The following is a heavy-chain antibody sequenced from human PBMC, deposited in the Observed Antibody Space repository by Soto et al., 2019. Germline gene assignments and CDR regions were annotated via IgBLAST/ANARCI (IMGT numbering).Heavy chain of an antibody. CDR2: ISAYNGNT. D-gene: IGHD2-15*01. V-gene: IGHV1-18*01. CDR1: GYNFTSYG. CDR3: ARVVVVAAVRVGLRNWFDP. J-gene: IGHJ5*02. Sequence: QVQLVQSGAEVKKPGASVKVSCKASGYNFTSYGISWVRQAPGQGLEWMGWISAYNGNTNYAQKLQGRVTMTTDTSTSTAYVGLRSLRSDDKAVYYGARVVVVAAVRVGLRNWFDPCGQGTLVIVSS.